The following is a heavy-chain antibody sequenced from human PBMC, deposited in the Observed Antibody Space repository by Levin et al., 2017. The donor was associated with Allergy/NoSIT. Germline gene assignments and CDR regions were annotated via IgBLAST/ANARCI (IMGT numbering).Heavy chain of an antibody. CDR3: ARGERGYSYGSAFFDY. D-gene: IGHD5-18*01. Sequence: GGSLRLSCAASGFTFSSYSMNWVRQAPGKGLEWVSYISSSSSTIYYADSVKGRFTISRDNAKNSLYLQMNSLRAEDTAVYYCARGERGYSYGSAFFDYWGQGTLVTVSS. CDR2: ISSSSSTI. CDR1: GFTFSSYS. V-gene: IGHV3-48*01. J-gene: IGHJ4*02.